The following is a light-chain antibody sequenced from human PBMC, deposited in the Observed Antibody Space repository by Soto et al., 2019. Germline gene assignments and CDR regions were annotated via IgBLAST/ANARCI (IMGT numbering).Light chain of an antibody. J-gene: IGLJ2*01. CDR3: QSYDTSSVV. CDR2: EDK. Sequence: NFMLTQPHSVSESPGKTVTISCTRSSGSIASNYVQWYQQRPGSAPTTVIYEDKQRPSGVPDRFSGSTDSSSNSASLTISGLKTEDEAHYYCQSYDTSSVVFGGGTKLTVL. CDR1: SGSIASNY. V-gene: IGLV6-57*04.